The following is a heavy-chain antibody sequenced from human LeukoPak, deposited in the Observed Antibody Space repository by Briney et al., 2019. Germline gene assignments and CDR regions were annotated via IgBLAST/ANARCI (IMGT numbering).Heavy chain of an antibody. Sequence: SETLSLTCTVSGGSISTSNWNWIRQPPGKGLEWIGYIYYSGISNYNPSLKSRVTISVDTSKNQFSLRLSSVTAADTAVYYCARVNSWWYYFWSGYYSQYFDYWGQGTLVTVSS. V-gene: IGHV4-59*01. D-gene: IGHD3-3*01. CDR2: IYYSGIS. CDR3: ARVNSWWYYFWSGYYSQYFDY. J-gene: IGHJ4*02. CDR1: GGSISTSN.